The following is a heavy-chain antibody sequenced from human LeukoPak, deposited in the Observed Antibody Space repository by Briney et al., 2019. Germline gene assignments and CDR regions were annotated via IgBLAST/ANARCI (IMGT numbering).Heavy chain of an antibody. D-gene: IGHD3-3*01. CDR3: AREHPYYDFWSGYYSGGYYYYYMDV. CDR2: VYYRGNT. CDR1: GDSISPYY. V-gene: IGHV4-59*12. Sequence: SETLSLTCTVSGDSISPYYWSWIRQPPGKGLEWIGFVYYRGNTNYNPSLKSRVTISVDTSKNQFSLKLSSVTAADTAVYYCAREHPYYDFWSGYYSGGYYYYYMDVWGKGTTVTVSS. J-gene: IGHJ6*03.